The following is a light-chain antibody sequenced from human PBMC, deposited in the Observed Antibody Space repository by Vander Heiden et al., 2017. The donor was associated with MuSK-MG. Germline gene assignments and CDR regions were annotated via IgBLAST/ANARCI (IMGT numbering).Light chain of an antibody. CDR2: DAS. CDR3: QQRDTWPLT. CDR1: QSVRSY. Sequence: EIVLTQSPATLSLSPGERATLSCRAGQSVRSYLAWFQQKPGQAPRLLIYDASNRATGIPARFSGSGSGTDFTLTISSLEPEDSAVYYCQQRDTWPLTFGGGTKVEI. J-gene: IGKJ4*01. V-gene: IGKV3-11*01.